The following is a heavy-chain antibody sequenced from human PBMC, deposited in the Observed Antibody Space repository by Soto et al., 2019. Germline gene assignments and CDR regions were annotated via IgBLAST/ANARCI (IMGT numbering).Heavy chain of an antibody. CDR3: VSDRGYGHDSGPST. J-gene: IGHJ5*02. V-gene: IGHV3-30*14. CDR1: GFAFSSYV. Sequence: QAQLVESGGGVVQPGRSLRLSCAASGFAFSSYVMHWVRQAPGTGLEWVAVISYDGSLQHYADSVKGRFTISRDNSKNMMLLHISSLRGEATAVYYCVSDRGYGHDSGPSTWGQGPLFSVSS. D-gene: IGHD5-18*01. CDR2: ISYDGSLQ.